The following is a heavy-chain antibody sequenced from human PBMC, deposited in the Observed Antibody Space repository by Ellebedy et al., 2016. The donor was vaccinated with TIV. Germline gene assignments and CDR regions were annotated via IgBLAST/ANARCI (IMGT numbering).Heavy chain of an antibody. D-gene: IGHD2-8*01. Sequence: GESLKISCAVSGFSISDSYMGWIRQAPGKGLELISYISSGGSVIYYADSVRGRFTISRDNTKNSLYLQMNSLRGEDTAVYYCATARGDHGAFEIWGKGTMVTVSS. V-gene: IGHV3-11*01. J-gene: IGHJ3*02. CDR1: GFSISDSY. CDR2: ISSGGSVI. CDR3: ATARGDHGAFEI.